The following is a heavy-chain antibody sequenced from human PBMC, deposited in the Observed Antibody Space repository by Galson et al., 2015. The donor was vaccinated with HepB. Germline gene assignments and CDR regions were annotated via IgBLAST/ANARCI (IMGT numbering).Heavy chain of an antibody. V-gene: IGHV1-46*04. CDR1: GYTFTSYY. J-gene: IGHJ6*02. Sequence: SVKVSCKASGYTFTSYYMRWVRQAPGQGLEWMGIINPSGGSTSYAQKLQGRVTMTRDTSTSTVYMELSSLRSEDTAVYYCARDGTFYYYGSGSYSYYYYGMDVWGQGTTVTVSS. CDR3: ARDGTFYYYGSGSYSYYYYGMDV. CDR2: INPSGGST. D-gene: IGHD3-10*01.